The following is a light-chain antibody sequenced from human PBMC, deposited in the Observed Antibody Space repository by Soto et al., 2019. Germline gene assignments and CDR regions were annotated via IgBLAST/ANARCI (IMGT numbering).Light chain of an antibody. J-gene: IGLJ1*01. CDR1: SSDVGTYNL. CDR3: SSYTSSSTL. Sequence: QSALTQPASVSGSPGQSITISCTGTSSDVGTYNLVSWYQQHPGKAPKLMIYEGNKWPSGASKRFSGSKSGNTASLTISGLQAEDEADYYCSSYTSSSTLFGTGTKLTVL. V-gene: IGLV2-14*02. CDR2: EGN.